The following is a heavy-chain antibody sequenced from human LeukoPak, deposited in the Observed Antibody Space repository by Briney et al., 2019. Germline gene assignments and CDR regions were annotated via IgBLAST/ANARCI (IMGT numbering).Heavy chain of an antibody. CDR2: IYTSGST. CDR3: ARLTIAPDAFDI. V-gene: IGHV4-4*07. J-gene: IGHJ3*02. CDR1: GGSISSYY. D-gene: IGHD4/OR15-4a*01. Sequence: SETLSLTYTVSGGSISSYYWSWIRQPAGKGLEWIGRIYTSGSTYYNPSLKSRVTISVDTSKNQFSLKLSSVTAADTAVYYCARLTIAPDAFDIWGQGTMVTVSS.